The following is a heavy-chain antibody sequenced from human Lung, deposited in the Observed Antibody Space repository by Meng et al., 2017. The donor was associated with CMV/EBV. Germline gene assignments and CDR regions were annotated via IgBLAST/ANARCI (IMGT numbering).Heavy chain of an antibody. D-gene: IGHD3/OR15-3a*01. CDR3: ARLFHTILGTGYYYGMDV. CDR1: GYTFNGYN. J-gene: IGHJ6*02. Sequence: AXVXVSXXASGYTFNGYNMHWVRQAPGQGLEWMGWINPNSGGTNYAQRFQGRVTLNIDTSISTAYMELSRLKSDDTAVYFCARLFHTILGTGYYYGMDVWGQGTTVXVSS. V-gene: IGHV1-2*02. CDR2: INPNSGGT.